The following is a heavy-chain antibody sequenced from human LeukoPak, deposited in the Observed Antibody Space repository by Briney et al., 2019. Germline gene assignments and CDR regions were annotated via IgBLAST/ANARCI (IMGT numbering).Heavy chain of an antibody. Sequence: PSETLSLTCAVYGGSFSGYYWSWIRQPPGKGLEWIGEINHSGSTNYNPSLKSRVTISVDTSKNQFSLKLSSVTAADTAVYYCARRRTYDYDSSGYSGHPIDYWGQGTLVTVSS. CDR3: ARRRTYDYDSSGYSGHPIDY. D-gene: IGHD3-22*01. J-gene: IGHJ4*02. CDR2: INHSGST. CDR1: GGSFSGYY. V-gene: IGHV4-34*01.